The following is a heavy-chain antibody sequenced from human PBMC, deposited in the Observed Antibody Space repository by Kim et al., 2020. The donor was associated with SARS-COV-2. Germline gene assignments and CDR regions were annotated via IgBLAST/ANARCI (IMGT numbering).Heavy chain of an antibody. D-gene: IGHD2-15*01. CDR2: IRNRDGET. V-gene: IGHV3-23*01. CDR3: AKCSGASCYSSNFFDS. Sequence: WGSLRLSCAASGFTFNTYAMTWVRQSPGKGLEWVAGIRNRDGETYYRESVKGRFTISRDNSKNTLYLQMNSLRAEDTAVYYCAKCSGASCYSSNFFDSWGQGTLVTVSS. CDR1: GFTFNTYA. J-gene: IGHJ4*02.